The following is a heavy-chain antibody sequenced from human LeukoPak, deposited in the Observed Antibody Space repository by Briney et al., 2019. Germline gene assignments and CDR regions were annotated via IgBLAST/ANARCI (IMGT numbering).Heavy chain of an antibody. CDR1: GFTFNNYA. V-gene: IGHV3-30-3*01. CDR2: ISYDGSNK. CDR3: ARDPPVRLHSSGWSSDAFDI. J-gene: IGHJ3*02. Sequence: PGRSLRLSCAASGFTFNNYAMHWVRQAPGKGLEWVAVISYDGSNKYHADSVKGRFTISRDNSKNTLYLQMNSLRADDTAVYYCARDPPVRLHSSGWSSDAFDIWGQGTMVTVSS. D-gene: IGHD6-19*01.